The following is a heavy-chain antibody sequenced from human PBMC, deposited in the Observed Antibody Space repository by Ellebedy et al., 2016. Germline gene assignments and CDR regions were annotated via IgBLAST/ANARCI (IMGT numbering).Heavy chain of an antibody. Sequence: SETLSLTCNVSGGSVSSDYWNWIRRPPGKGLEWIGFVFHTGASSYNPSLKSRVTMSVDTSKSQVSLRLTSVTAADTAVYYCARWNAGWRAFDVWGQGTMVTVSS. D-gene: IGHD1-1*01. CDR1: GGSVSSDY. V-gene: IGHV4-59*02. CDR2: VFHTGAS. J-gene: IGHJ3*01. CDR3: ARWNAGWRAFDV.